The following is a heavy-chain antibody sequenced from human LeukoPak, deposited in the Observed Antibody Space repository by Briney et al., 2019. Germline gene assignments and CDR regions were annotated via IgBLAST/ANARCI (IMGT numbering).Heavy chain of an antibody. D-gene: IGHD4-23*01. CDR1: GFTFSTYG. V-gene: IGHV3-30*18. CDR2: ISSDADRE. CDR3: AKPTRGSGNSFLIDF. J-gene: IGHJ4*02. Sequence: GGSLRLSCAASGFTFSTYGMHWVRQAPGKGLEWVAVISSDADREYYGDSVKGRFSISRDNSRNTLYLQMNSLRAEDTAVCFCAKPTRGSGNSFLIDFWGQGTLVTVSS.